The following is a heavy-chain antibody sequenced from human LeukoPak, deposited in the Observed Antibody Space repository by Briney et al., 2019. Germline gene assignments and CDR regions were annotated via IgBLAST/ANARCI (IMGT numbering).Heavy chain of an antibody. CDR2: ISSSGSTI. J-gene: IGHJ4*02. CDR3: ARGTAAASDY. CDR1: GFTFSDYY. Sequence: PGGSLRLSCAASGFTFSDYYMSWIRQAPGKGLERVSYISSSGSTIYYADSVKGRFTISRDNSNNTLYLQMNSLRVEDTAVYYCARGTAAASDYWGQGTLVTVSS. V-gene: IGHV3-11*04. D-gene: IGHD6-13*01.